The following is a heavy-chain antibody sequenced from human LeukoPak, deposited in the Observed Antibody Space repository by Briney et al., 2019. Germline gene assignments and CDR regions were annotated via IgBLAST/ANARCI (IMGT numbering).Heavy chain of an antibody. CDR1: GFTFNSYN. CDR3: ARGYYYGLDV. J-gene: IGHJ6*04. Sequence: GGSLRLSCAASGFTFNSYNMNWVRQAPGKGLEWVSSISSSTYIYYADSVKGRFTTSRDNAGNSLYLQMNSLRAGDTAVYYCARGYYYGLDVWGKGTTVIVSS. V-gene: IGHV3-21*01. CDR2: ISSSTYI. D-gene: IGHD1-14*01.